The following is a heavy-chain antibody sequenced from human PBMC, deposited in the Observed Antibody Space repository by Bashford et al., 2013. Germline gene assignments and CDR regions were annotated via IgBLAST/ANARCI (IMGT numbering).Heavy chain of an antibody. CDR2: LYRWQY. D-gene: IGHD5-18*01. CDR3: AKGYSYASLGY. J-gene: IGHJ4*02. CDR1: GFTVNSTY. V-gene: IGHV3-66*01. Sequence: GGSLRLSCAASGFTVNSTYMSWVRQAPGKGTGVGLSYLYRWQYKIRGLREGQIHQSPETIPKNTLDLQLNSLRVEDTAVYYCAKGYSYASLGYWAQGTRGHPSPQ.